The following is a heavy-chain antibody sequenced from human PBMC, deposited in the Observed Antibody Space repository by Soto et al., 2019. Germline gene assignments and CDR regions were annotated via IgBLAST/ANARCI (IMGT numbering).Heavy chain of an antibody. V-gene: IGHV3-23*01. J-gene: IGHJ4*02. D-gene: IGHD2-2*01. Sequence: EVQLLESGGGLVQPGGSLRLSCAASGFTFSSYAMSWVRQAPGKGLEWVSAISGSGGSTYYADSVKGRFTISRDNSKNTLYLQMNSLRAEDTAVYYCAKMGQSIVVVPAALYFDYWGQGTLVTVSS. CDR3: AKMGQSIVVVPAALYFDY. CDR2: ISGSGGST. CDR1: GFTFSSYA.